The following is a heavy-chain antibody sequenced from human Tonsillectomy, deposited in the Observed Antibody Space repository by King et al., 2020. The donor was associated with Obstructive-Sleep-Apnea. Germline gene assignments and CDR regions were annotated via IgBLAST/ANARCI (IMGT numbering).Heavy chain of an antibody. Sequence: QLVQSGPEVKKPGTSVKVSCKASGFTFTSSAMQWGRQARGQRLEWIGWIVVGSGNTNYAQKFQERVTLTREMSTSTAYMELSSLRSEDTAVYYCAAGDYYGSGSYSDFDYWGQGTLVTVSS. D-gene: IGHD3-10*01. J-gene: IGHJ4*02. CDR3: AAGDYYGSGSYSDFDY. CDR2: IVVGSGNT. V-gene: IGHV1-58*02. CDR1: GFTFTSSA.